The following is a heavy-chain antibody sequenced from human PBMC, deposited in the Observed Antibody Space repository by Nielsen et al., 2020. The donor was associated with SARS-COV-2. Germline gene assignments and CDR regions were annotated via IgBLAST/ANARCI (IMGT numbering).Heavy chain of an antibody. CDR2: ISAYNGNT. Sequence: ASVKVSCKASGYTFTSYGISWVRLAPGQGLEWMGWISAYNGNTNYAQRLQGRVTMTTDTSTSTAYMELRSLRSDDTAVYYCARDGITMVRGVIQYYYYYYMDVWGKGTTVTVSS. J-gene: IGHJ6*03. CDR1: GYTFTSYG. V-gene: IGHV1-18*04. D-gene: IGHD3-10*01. CDR3: ARDGITMVRGVIQYYYYYYMDV.